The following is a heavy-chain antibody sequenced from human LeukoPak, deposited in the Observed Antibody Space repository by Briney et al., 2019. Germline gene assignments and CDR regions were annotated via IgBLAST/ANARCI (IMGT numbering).Heavy chain of an antibody. Sequence: SETLSLTCTVSGGSISSYYWSWIRQPAGEGLEWIGRIYTSGSTNYNPSLKSRVTMSVDTPKSQFSLKLSSVTAADTAVYYCARDPGGGRIITIFGVAEAWFDPWGQGTLVTVSS. J-gene: IGHJ5*02. D-gene: IGHD3-3*01. CDR3: ARDPGGGRIITIFGVAEAWFDP. CDR2: IYTSGST. CDR1: GGSISSYY. V-gene: IGHV4-4*07.